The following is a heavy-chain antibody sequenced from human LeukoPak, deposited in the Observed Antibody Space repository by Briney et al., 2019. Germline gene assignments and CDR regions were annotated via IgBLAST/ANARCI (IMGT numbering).Heavy chain of an antibody. J-gene: IGHJ4*02. CDR1: GFTFSSYA. CDR2: ISGSGGST. CDR3: AREQTYYYDSSGYYFDY. D-gene: IGHD3-22*01. Sequence: GSLRLSCAASGFTFSSYAMSWVRQAPGKGLEWVSAISGSGGSTYHADSVKGRFTISRDNSKNTLYLQMNSLRAEDTTVYYCAREQTYYYDSSGYYFDYWGQGTLVTVSS. V-gene: IGHV3-23*01.